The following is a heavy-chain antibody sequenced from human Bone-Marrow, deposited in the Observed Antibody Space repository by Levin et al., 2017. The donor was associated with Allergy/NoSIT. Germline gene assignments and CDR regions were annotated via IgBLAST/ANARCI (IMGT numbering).Heavy chain of an antibody. Sequence: GGSLRLSCAASGFTFSSYSMNWVRQAPGKGLEWVSSISSSSSYIYYADSVKGRFTISRDNAKNSLYLQMNSLRAEDTAVYYCARPLILVGATTYAFDIWGQGTMVTVSS. CDR3: ARPLILVGATTYAFDI. CDR1: GFTFSSYS. CDR2: ISSSSSYI. V-gene: IGHV3-21*01. D-gene: IGHD1-26*01. J-gene: IGHJ3*02.